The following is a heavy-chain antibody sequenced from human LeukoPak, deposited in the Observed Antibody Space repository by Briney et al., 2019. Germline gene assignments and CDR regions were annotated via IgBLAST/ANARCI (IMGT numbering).Heavy chain of an antibody. V-gene: IGHV3-53*01. CDR3: ARDLGYYASSAN. D-gene: IGHD3-22*01. Sequence: GGSLRLSCAASGFTVNNNYMSWVRNAPGKGLERVSVIYSSGSTYYADYVKGRFTISRDISKNSLYLQMTSLRAEDTAVYYCARDLGYYASSANWGQGTLVTVSS. CDR2: IYSSGST. J-gene: IGHJ4*02. CDR1: GFTVNNNY.